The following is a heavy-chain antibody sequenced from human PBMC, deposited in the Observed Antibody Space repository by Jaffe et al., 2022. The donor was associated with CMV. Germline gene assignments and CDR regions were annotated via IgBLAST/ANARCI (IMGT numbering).Heavy chain of an antibody. V-gene: IGHV4-39*01. Sequence: QLQLQESGPGLVKPSETLSLTCTVSGGSISSSSYYWGWIRQPPGKGLEWIGSIYYSGSTYYNPSLKSRVTISVDTSKNQFSLKLSSVTAADTAVYYCARHHRTVVVTAIRLGWFDPWGQGTLVTVSS. D-gene: IGHD2-21*02. CDR2: IYYSGST. J-gene: IGHJ5*02. CDR1: GGSISSSSYY. CDR3: ARHHRTVVVTAIRLGWFDP.